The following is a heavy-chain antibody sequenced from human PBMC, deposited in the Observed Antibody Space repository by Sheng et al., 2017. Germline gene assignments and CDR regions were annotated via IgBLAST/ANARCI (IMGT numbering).Heavy chain of an antibody. V-gene: IGHV3-23*04. D-gene: IGHD5-18*01. J-gene: IGHJ4*02. CDR3: AKDGRGIQLYYYFDY. CDR1: GFTFSSYA. Sequence: EVQLVESGGGLVQPGGSLRLSCAASGFTFSSYAMSWVRQAPGKGLEWVSSISGSGGSTYYADSVKGRFTISRDNSKNTLYLQMNSLRAEDTAVYSCAKDGRGIQLYYYFDYWGQGSLVTVSS. CDR2: ISGSGGST.